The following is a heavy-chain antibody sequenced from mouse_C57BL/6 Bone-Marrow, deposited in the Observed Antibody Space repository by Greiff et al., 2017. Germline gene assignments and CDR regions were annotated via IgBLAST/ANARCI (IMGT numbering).Heavy chain of an antibody. Sequence: VQLQQSGAELARPGASVKMSCKASGYTFTSYTMHWVKQRPGQGLEWIGYINPSSGYTKYNQKFKDKATLTADKSSSTAYMQLSSLTSEDSAVYYCGRFTTVVARGFAYWGQGTLVTVSA. CDR1: GYTFTSYT. J-gene: IGHJ3*01. D-gene: IGHD1-1*01. V-gene: IGHV1-4*01. CDR2: INPSSGYT. CDR3: GRFTTVVARGFAY.